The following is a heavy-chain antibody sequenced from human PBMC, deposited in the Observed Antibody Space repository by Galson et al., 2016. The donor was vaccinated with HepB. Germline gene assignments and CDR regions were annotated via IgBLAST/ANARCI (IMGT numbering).Heavy chain of an antibody. CDR2: ISISDTT. D-gene: IGHD2-21*02. CDR1: DFSVSNIY. Sequence: SLRLSCAASDFSVSNIYMSWVRQAPGKGLEWVSVISISDTTNYADSVKGRFTISRDNSRNTVYLQMDSLTVEDTAVYYCARARYCSSGDCYKGYYFDYWGQGTLVTVSS. J-gene: IGHJ4*02. V-gene: IGHV3-53*01. CDR3: ARARYCSSGDCYKGYYFDY.